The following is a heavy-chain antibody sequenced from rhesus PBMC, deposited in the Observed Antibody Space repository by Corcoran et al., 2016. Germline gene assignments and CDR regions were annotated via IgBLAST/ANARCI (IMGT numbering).Heavy chain of an antibody. D-gene: IGHD1-44*01. CDR2: RTKDGTN. CDR1: GGSLTNGYFY. J-gene: IGHJ4*01. CDR3: ARQAGSYSDTYITL. Sequence: QVQLQESGPGLVRPSETLSLTCAVSGGSLTNGYFYWSWIRQAPEQGQEWIGYRTKDGTNNNNPSLTSRVTFSRTTDKNHLPLERTAVTAADTAVYYCARQAGSYSDTYITLWGQGVLVTVSS. V-gene: IGHV4-122*02.